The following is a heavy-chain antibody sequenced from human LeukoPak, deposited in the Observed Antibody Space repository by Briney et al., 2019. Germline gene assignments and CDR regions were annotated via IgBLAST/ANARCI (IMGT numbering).Heavy chain of an antibody. CDR3: WGLVGADAFDI. CDR2: IRDKANSYAT. J-gene: IGHJ3*02. CDR1: GFTFSDSA. Sequence: GGSLRLSCAASGFTFSDSAMHWVRQASGKGLEWVGRIRDKANSYATAYAASLKGRFTISRDDSKNTAYLQMNSLETEDTAVYYCWGLVGADAFDIWGQGTMVTVSS. V-gene: IGHV3-73*01. D-gene: IGHD1-26*01.